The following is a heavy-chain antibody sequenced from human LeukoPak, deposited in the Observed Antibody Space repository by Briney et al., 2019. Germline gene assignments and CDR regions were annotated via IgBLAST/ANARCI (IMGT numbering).Heavy chain of an antibody. J-gene: IGHJ6*03. D-gene: IGHD2-2*01. CDR3: ARDRFVPAAIGVAMDV. V-gene: IGHV1-2*02. Sequence: ASVKVSCTASGYTFTGYYMHWMRIAPGQGLEWMGWSNANSGGTNYAKKFQGRVAMTRDTSISTAYMELSRLRSDDTAVSYCARDRFVPAAIGVAMDVWGNGATVTVSS. CDR1: GYTFTGYY. CDR2: SNANSGGT.